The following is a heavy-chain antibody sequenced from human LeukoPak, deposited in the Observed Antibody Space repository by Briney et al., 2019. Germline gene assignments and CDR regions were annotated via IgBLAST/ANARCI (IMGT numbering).Heavy chain of an antibody. CDR2: IYYSGST. V-gene: IGHV4-39*01. J-gene: IGHJ4*02. D-gene: IGHD2-2*01. CDR3: ARQYCSPTSCFLDY. CDR1: GGXISNSNYY. Sequence: SETLSLTCTVSGGXISNSNYYWGWIRQPPGKGLEWLGSIYYSGSTYYNPSLKSRVTISVDSSKSQFSLKLSSVTAADTAVYYCARQYCSPTSCFLDYWGQGTLVTVSS.